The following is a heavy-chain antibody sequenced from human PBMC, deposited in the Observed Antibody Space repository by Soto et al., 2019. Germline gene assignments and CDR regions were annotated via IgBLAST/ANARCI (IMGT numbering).Heavy chain of an antibody. CDR2: INHSGST. Sequence: SETLSLTCAVYGGSFSGYYWSWIRQPPGKGLEWIGEINHSGSTNYNPSLKSRVTISVDTSKNQFSLKLSSVTAADTAVYYCARGRLNYYGSGSCDYWGQGTLVTVSS. CDR3: ARGRLNYYGSGSCDY. CDR1: GGSFSGYY. J-gene: IGHJ4*02. D-gene: IGHD3-10*01. V-gene: IGHV4-34*01.